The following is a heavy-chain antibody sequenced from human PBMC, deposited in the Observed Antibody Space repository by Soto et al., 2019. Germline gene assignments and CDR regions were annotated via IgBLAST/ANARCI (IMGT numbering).Heavy chain of an antibody. J-gene: IGHJ6*02. CDR1: GFTFSSYG. CDR2: ISYDGSNK. Sequence: PGGSLRLSCAASGFTFSSYGMHWVRQAPGKGLEWVAVISYDGSNKYYADSVKGRFTISRDNSKNTLYLQMNSLRAEDTAVYYCAKEIVVSIFGVALYYYYGMDVWGQGTTVTVS. D-gene: IGHD3-3*01. V-gene: IGHV3-30*18. CDR3: AKEIVVSIFGVALYYYYGMDV.